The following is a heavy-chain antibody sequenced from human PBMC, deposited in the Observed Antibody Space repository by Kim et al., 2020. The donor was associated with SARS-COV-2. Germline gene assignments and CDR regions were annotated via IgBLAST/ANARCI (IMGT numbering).Heavy chain of an antibody. J-gene: IGHJ5*02. Sequence: AQKFQGRVTMTENTSTDTAYMELSSLRSEDTAVYYCATAPIYGDYWSFDPWGQGTLVTVSS. V-gene: IGHV1-24*01. CDR3: ATAPIYGDYWSFDP. D-gene: IGHD4-17*01.